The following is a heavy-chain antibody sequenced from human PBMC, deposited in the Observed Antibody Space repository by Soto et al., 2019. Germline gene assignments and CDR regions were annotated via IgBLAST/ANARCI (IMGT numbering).Heavy chain of an antibody. V-gene: IGHV3-33*01. CDR1: GFTFSSYG. D-gene: IGHD2-2*01. Sequence: GGSLRLSCAASGFTFSSYGMHWVRQAPGKGLEWVAVIWYDGSNKYYADSVKGRFTISRDNSKNTLYLQMNSLRAEDTAVYYCARDHPPELGYCSSTSCWPDIWGKGTMVTVSS. J-gene: IGHJ3*02. CDR3: ARDHPPELGYCSSTSCWPDI. CDR2: IWYDGSNK.